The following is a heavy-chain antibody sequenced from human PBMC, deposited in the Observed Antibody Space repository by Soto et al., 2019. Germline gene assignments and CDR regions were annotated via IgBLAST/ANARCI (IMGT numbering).Heavy chain of an antibody. D-gene: IGHD2-2*01. J-gene: IGHJ2*01. CDR1: GGSIDSDGSY. Sequence: QVQLQESGPGLVKPSQTLSLTCTVSGGSIDSDGSYWSWIRQSPGEGLEWLGYIYYSGTTYYNPSLKSRGSLSLDTSKDQFSLKLSSVTAADTAIYYCAGGHCFSSSCSYLDLWGRGTLVTVSS. CDR2: IYYSGTT. CDR3: AGGHCFSSSCSYLDL. V-gene: IGHV4-31*03.